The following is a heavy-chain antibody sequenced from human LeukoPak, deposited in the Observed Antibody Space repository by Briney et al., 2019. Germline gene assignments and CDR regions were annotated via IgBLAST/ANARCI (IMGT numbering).Heavy chain of an antibody. Sequence: PGGSLRLSCAASGFTFSSYWMSWVRQAPGKGLEWVANIKQDGSEKYYVDSVKGRFTISRDNAKNSLYLQMNSLRAEDTAVYYCARGFMDYDSTPEGLFDYWGQGTLVTVSS. J-gene: IGHJ4*02. D-gene: IGHD3-22*01. V-gene: IGHV3-7*01. CDR1: GFTFSSYW. CDR2: IKQDGSEK. CDR3: ARGFMDYDSTPEGLFDY.